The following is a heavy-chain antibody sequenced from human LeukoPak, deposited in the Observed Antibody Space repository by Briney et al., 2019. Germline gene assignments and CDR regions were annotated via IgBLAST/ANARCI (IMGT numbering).Heavy chain of an antibody. D-gene: IGHD6-13*01. Sequence: SETLSLTCTVSGGSISSYYWSWIRQPPGKGLEWIGYIYYSGSTNYNPSLKSRVTISVDTSKYQFSLKLSSVTAADTAVYYCASHRRRIAAAGNRDASDIWGHGTMVTVSS. CDR3: ASHRRRIAAAGNRDASDI. V-gene: IGHV4-59*08. CDR2: IYYSGST. J-gene: IGHJ3*02. CDR1: GGSISSYY.